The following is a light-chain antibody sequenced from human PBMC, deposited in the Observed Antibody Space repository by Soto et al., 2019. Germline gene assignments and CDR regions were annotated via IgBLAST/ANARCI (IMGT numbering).Light chain of an antibody. CDR1: QFISSW. V-gene: IGKV1-5*01. J-gene: IGKJ1*01. CDR2: DAS. CDR3: QQYNSYST. Sequence: DIHMTQSPSTLSASVGDRVPITCRASQFISSWLAWYQQKPGKAPKLLIYDASTLESGVPSRFSGSGSGTEFTLTISSLQPDDFATYYCQQYNSYSTFGQGTKVDIK.